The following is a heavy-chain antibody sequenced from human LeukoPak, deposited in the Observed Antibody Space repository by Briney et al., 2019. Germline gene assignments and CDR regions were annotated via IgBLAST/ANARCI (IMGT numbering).Heavy chain of an antibody. D-gene: IGHD1-26*01. V-gene: IGHV3-21*01. CDR3: ARTVGASNFDY. CDR2: ISSSTTYI. J-gene: IGHJ4*02. Sequence: GGSLRLSCAASGFTFSDYTLNWVRQAPGKGLEWVSSISSSTTYIYYADSVKGRLTISRDNAKNSLYLQMNSLRAEDTAVYYCARTVGASNFDYWGQGTLVTVSS. CDR1: GFTFSDYT.